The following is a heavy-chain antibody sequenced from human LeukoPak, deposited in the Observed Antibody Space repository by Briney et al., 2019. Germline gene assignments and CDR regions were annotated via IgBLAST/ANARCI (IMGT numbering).Heavy chain of an antibody. Sequence: GGSLRLSCAASGSTFSTYGMSWVRQAPGKGLEWVSTISGSGASTYYADSVKGRFTISRDNSKKTLYLQMNSLRAEDTAVYYCAKDFNSGLLWFGELTFGNWGQGTLVTVSS. CDR2: ISGSGAST. V-gene: IGHV3-23*01. D-gene: IGHD3-10*01. CDR1: GSTFSTYG. CDR3: AKDFNSGLLWFGELTFGN. J-gene: IGHJ4*02.